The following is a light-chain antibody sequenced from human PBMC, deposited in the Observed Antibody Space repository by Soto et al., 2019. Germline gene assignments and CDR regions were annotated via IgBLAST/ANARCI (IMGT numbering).Light chain of an antibody. CDR2: SAS. V-gene: IGKV1-9*01. CDR1: QALSNY. Sequence: DIRLTHCPSVLSASVGDTVTITCRASQALSNYLAWYQQKPGKAPDLLIYSASTLQSGVPSRFSGSGSETEFSLTIRALQPEDFATYYCQQLSRYPLTFGGGTKVDI. CDR3: QQLSRYPLT. J-gene: IGKJ4*01.